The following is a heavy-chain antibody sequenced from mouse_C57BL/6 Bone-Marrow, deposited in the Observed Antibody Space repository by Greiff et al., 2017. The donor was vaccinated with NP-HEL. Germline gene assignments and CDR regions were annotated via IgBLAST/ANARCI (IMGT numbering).Heavy chain of an antibody. CDR1: GFSLTSYG. J-gene: IGHJ2*01. CDR3: ARHGNGYDDYVDY. CDR2: IWSDGST. D-gene: IGHD2-2*01. V-gene: IGHV2-6-1*01. Sequence: QVQLKESGPGLVAPSQSLSITCTVSGFSLTSYGVHWVRQPPGKGLEWLVVIWSDGSTTYNSAIKSRLSISKDNSKSQVFLKMNSLLTDDTAMYYCARHGNGYDDYVDYWGQGTTLTVSS.